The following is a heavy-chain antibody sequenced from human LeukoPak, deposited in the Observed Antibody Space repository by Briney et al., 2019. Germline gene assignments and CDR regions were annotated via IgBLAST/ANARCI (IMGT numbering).Heavy chain of an antibody. CDR1: GGSISSYY. V-gene: IGHV4-4*07. J-gene: IGHJ2*01. CDR3: ARDREWLIPGYFDL. Sequence: SETLSLTCTVSGGSISSYYWSWIRQSAGKGLEWIGRIYKNGGTYYNPSLKSRVTMSVDTSKNQFSLKLNSVTAADTALYYCARDREWLIPGYFDLWGRGSLVTVSS. D-gene: IGHD6-19*01. CDR2: IYKNGGT.